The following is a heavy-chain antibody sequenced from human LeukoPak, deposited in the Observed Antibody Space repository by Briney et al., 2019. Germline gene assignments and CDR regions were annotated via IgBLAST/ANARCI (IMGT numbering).Heavy chain of an antibody. J-gene: IGHJ5*02. CDR3: AKDIASYYYDSSGYWANWFDP. V-gene: IGHV3-23*01. D-gene: IGHD3-22*01. Sequence: GGSLRLSCAASGFTFSSYAMSWVRQAPGKGLEWVSAISGGSTYYADSVKGRFTISRDNSKNTLYLQMNSLRAEDTAVYYCAKDIASYYYDSSGYWANWFDPWGQGTLVTVSS. CDR1: GFTFSSYA. CDR2: ISGGST.